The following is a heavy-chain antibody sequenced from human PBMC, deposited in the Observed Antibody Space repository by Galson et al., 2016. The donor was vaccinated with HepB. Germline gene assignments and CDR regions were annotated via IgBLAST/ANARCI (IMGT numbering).Heavy chain of an antibody. CDR2: IILIFGAT. J-gene: IGHJ4*02. CDR1: GGTFSNYF. Sequence: SVKVSCKASGGTFSNYFISWVRQAPGQGLEWMAGIILIFGATNYAQRFQGRVTLTADESTRTAYMELSSLRSEDTAIYYCVMDAGGYSLITAGFWGQGTLVTVSS. V-gene: IGHV1-69*13. CDR3: VMDAGGYSLITAGF. D-gene: IGHD3-10*01.